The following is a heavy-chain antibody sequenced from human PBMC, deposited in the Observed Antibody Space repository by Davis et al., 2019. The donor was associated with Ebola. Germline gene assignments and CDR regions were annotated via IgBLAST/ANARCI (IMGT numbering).Heavy chain of an antibody. CDR1: GFTFDAYA. CDR2: ISGDGGST. CDR3: ARGTGGSGSYPGYYGMDV. V-gene: IGHV3-43*02. Sequence: GGSLRLSCAASGFTFDAYAMHWVRHAPGKGLEWVSLISGDGGSTYYADSVKGRFTISRDNSKNTLYLQMNSLRAEDTAVYYCARGTGGSGSYPGYYGMDVWGQGTTVTVSS. J-gene: IGHJ6*02. D-gene: IGHD3-10*01.